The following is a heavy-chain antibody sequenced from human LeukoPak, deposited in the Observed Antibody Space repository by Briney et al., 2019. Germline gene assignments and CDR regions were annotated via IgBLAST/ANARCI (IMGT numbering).Heavy chain of an antibody. V-gene: IGHV3-11*04. J-gene: IGHJ4*02. Sequence: GGSLRLSCAASGFTFSDDYMSWIRQAPGKGLEWVSYISSSGSTIYYADSVKGRFTISRDNAKNSLYLQMNSLRAEDAAVYYCARDLSQCLRRPQFDYWGQGTLVTVSS. CDR1: GFTFSDDY. CDR2: ISSSGSTI. CDR3: ARDLSQCLRRPQFDY. D-gene: IGHD5-12*01.